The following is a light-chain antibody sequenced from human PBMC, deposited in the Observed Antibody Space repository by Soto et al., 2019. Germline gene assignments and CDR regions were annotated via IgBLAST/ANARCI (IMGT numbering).Light chain of an antibody. CDR3: SSYTSSNPGV. V-gene: IGLV2-14*03. CDR2: DVS. CDR1: SSDVGGYDY. J-gene: IGLJ2*01. Sequence: QSALTQPASVSGSPGQSITISCTGTSSDVGGYDYVSWYQHHPGKAPKLMIYDVSNRPSGVSNRFSGSKSGNTASLTISGLQAEDEADYYCSSYTSSNPGVFGGGTKLTVL.